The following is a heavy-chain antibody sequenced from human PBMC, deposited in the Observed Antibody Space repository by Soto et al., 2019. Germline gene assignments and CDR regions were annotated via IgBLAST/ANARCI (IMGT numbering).Heavy chain of an antibody. J-gene: IGHJ5*02. CDR3: ASHCPRTAYSSEGVWFDP. D-gene: IGHD6-19*01. Sequence: SETRSLTCTVSGGSISSSSYYWGWIRQPPGKGLEWIGSIYYSGSTYYNPSLKSRVTISVDTSKNQFSLKLSSVTAADTAVYYCASHCPRTAYSSEGVWFDPWGQGTLVTLYS. CDR1: GGSISSSSYY. CDR2: IYYSGST. V-gene: IGHV4-39*01.